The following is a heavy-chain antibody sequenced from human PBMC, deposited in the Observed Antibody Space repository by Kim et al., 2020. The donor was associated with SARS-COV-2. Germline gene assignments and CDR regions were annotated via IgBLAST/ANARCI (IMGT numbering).Heavy chain of an antibody. Sequence: YVGSVKGRFTMSRDNAKNSLYLQMSSLRTEDTAIYYCAALDTVQVPGGIWGQGTLVTVSS. D-gene: IGHD3-10*01. J-gene: IGHJ4*02. CDR3: AALDTVQVPGGI. V-gene: IGHV3-7*01.